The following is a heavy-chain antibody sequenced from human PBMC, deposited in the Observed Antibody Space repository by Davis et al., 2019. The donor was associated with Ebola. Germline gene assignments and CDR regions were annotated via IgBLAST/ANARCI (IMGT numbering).Heavy chain of an antibody. CDR1: GFTFSSYW. D-gene: IGHD5-12*01. CDR3: AKDRARWLPPGWFDP. CDR2: INSDGSST. Sequence: GESLKISCAASGFTFSSYWMHWVRQAPGKGLVWVSRINSDGSSTSYADSVKGRFTISRDNAKNTLYLQMNSLRAEDTAVYYCAKDRARWLPPGWFDPWGQGTLVTVSS. J-gene: IGHJ5*02. V-gene: IGHV3-74*01.